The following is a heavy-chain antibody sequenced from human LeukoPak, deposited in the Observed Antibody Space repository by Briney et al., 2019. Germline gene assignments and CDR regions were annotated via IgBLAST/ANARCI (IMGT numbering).Heavy chain of an antibody. V-gene: IGHV3-30-3*01. Sequence: GGSLRLSCAASGFTFSSYAMHWVRQAPGKGLEWVAVISYDGSNKYYADSVKGRFTISRDNSKNTLDLQMNSLRAEDTAVYFCAKDAYQHYMDVWGEGTTVTVSS. J-gene: IGHJ6*03. CDR2: ISYDGSNK. CDR1: GFTFSSYA. D-gene: IGHD2-2*01. CDR3: AKDAYQHYMDV.